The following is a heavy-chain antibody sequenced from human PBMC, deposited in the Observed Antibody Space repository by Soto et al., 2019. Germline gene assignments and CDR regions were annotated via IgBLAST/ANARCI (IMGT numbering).Heavy chain of an antibody. D-gene: IGHD6-13*01. Sequence: QVQLVESGGGVVQPGRSLRLSCAASGFTFSSYGMHWVRQAPGKGLEWVAVIWYDGSNKYYADSVKGRFTISRDNSKNTLYLQMNSLRAEDTAVYYCARDGLTAAGTHFDYWGQGTLVTVSS. J-gene: IGHJ4*02. CDR2: IWYDGSNK. CDR3: ARDGLTAAGTHFDY. CDR1: GFTFSSYG. V-gene: IGHV3-33*01.